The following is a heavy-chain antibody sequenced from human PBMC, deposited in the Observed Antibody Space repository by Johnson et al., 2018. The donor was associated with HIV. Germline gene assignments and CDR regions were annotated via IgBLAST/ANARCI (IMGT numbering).Heavy chain of an antibody. J-gene: IGHJ3*02. V-gene: IGHV3-30-3*01. D-gene: IGHD1-26*01. CDR1: GFTFSSYA. CDR2: ISYDGSNT. Sequence: QVQLVESGGGVVQPGRSLRLSCAASGFTFSSYAMHWVRQAPGKGLECVAVISYDGSNTYYVDSVKSRFTISRDNSKNTLSLQMNSPRVDDTAIYYCARVRAGRENAFDIWGQGTMVTVSS. CDR3: ARVRAGRENAFDI.